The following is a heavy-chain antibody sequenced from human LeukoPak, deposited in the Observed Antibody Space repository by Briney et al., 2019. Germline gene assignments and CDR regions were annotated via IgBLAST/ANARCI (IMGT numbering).Heavy chain of an antibody. CDR1: GFTFSNAW. Sequence: GGSLRLSCAASGFTFSNAWMNWVRQAPGKGLEWVSYISSSSSTIYYADSVKGRFTISRDNARNSLYLQMNSLRAEDTAVYYCVRDYYDSSGYYRGGCWGQGTLVTVSS. V-gene: IGHV3-48*01. CDR2: ISSSSSTI. D-gene: IGHD3-22*01. J-gene: IGHJ4*02. CDR3: VRDYYDSSGYYRGGC.